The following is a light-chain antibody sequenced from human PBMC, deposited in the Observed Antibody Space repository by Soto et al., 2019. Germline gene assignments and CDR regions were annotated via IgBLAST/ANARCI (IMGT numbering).Light chain of an antibody. J-gene: IGKJ1*01. CDR2: GAS. CDR3: QQYGESPWT. Sequence: PGERATLSCRASQTVSSNYLAWCQQRPGQAPRLLIYGASTRAAGTPDRFSGSGSGTDFTLTISRLEPEDFAVYHCQQYGESPWTFGQGTKVDIK. CDR1: QTVSSNY. V-gene: IGKV3-20*01.